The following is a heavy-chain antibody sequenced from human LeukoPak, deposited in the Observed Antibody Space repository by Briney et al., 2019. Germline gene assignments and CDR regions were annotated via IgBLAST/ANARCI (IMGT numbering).Heavy chain of an antibody. CDR3: ARTPTYYYDSSGYYYDY. J-gene: IGHJ4*02. CDR1: GYTFTGYY. V-gene: IGHV1-2*02. D-gene: IGHD3-22*01. Sequence: GASVKVSCKASGYTFTGYYMHWVRQAPGQGIEWMGWIKPNIFGTKYAQKFQCRVTMTRDTSISTDYMELRRLRSDDTDVYYCARTPTYYYDSSGYYYDYWGQGTLVTVSS. CDR2: IKPNIFGT.